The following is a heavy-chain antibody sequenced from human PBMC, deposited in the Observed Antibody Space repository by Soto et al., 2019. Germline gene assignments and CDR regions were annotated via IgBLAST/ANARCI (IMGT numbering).Heavy chain of an antibody. CDR3: ASGSIAAAGAICGAFDI. Sequence: LRLSCAAFGFKISSSSMNWVRQAPGRGLEWVAYISDSGSNTLYADSVKGRFTISRDNAKNSLYLQMNSLRAEDTAVYYCASGSIAAAGAICGAFDIWGQGTMVTVSS. CDR2: ISDSGSNT. D-gene: IGHD6-13*01. CDR1: GFKISSSS. J-gene: IGHJ3*02. V-gene: IGHV3-48*03.